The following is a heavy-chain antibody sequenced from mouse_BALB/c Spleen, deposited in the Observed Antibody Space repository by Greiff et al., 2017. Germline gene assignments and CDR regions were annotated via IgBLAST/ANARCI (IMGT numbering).Heavy chain of an antibody. CDR1: GYTFTNYW. CDR2: IYPGGGYT. Sequence: QVQLQQSGAELVRPGTSVKISCKASGYTFTNYWLGWVKQRPGHGLEWIGDIYPGGGYTNYNEKFKGKATLTADTSSSTAYMQLSSLTSEDSAVYFCAPIYYDYGAMDYWGQGTSVTVSS. CDR3: APIYYDYGAMDY. J-gene: IGHJ4*01. V-gene: IGHV1-63*02. D-gene: IGHD2-4*01.